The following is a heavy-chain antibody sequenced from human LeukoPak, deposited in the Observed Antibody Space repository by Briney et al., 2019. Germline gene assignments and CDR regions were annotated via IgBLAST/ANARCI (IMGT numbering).Heavy chain of an antibody. Sequence: ASVKVSCTSFGYTFTSNYMHWVRHAPGQGPEWMGIISPSGGSTTYAQKFQGRVTLTRDMSTSSDYLELSCLRSEDTAVYYRARDNSVRDEAWWFNPWGQGTLVTVSS. CDR2: ISPSGGST. CDR3: ARDNSVRDEAWWFNP. J-gene: IGHJ5*02. D-gene: IGHD5-24*01. CDR1: GYTFTSNY. V-gene: IGHV1-46*01.